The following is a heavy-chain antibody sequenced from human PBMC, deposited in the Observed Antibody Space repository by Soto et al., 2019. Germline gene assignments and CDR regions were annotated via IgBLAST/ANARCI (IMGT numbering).Heavy chain of an antibody. V-gene: IGHV1-3*01. D-gene: IGHD3-9*01. Sequence: ASVKVSCKASGYTFTSYAMRWVRQAPGQRLEWMGWINAGNGNTKYSQKFQGRVTITRDTSASTAYMELSSLRSEDTAVYYCARYYDILTGPYDYWGQGTLVTVSS. CDR2: INAGNGNT. CDR1: GYTFTSYA. CDR3: ARYYDILTGPYDY. J-gene: IGHJ4*02.